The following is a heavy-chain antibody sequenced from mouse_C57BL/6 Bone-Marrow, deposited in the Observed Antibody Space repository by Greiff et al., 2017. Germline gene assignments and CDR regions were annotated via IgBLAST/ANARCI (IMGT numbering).Heavy chain of an antibody. J-gene: IGHJ4*01. V-gene: IGHV5-15*01. CDR1: GFTFSDYG. CDR2: ISNLAYSI. D-gene: IGHD1-1*01. Sequence: EVQLVESGGGLVQPGGSLKLSCAASGFTFSDYGMAWVRQAPRKGPEWVAFISNLAYSIYYADTVTGRFTISRENAKNTLYLEMSSLRSEDTAMYYCARQDYGSSDDYAMDYWGQGTSVTVSS. CDR3: ARQDYGSSDDYAMDY.